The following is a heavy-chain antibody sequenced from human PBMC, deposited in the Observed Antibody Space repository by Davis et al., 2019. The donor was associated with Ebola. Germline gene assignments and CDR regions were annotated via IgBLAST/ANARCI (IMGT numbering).Heavy chain of an antibody. V-gene: IGHV1-18*01. CDR3: ARGAIAASGNPHLGH. J-gene: IGHJ4*02. Sequence: ASVKVSCKASGYTFRSYGISWVRQAPGQGLEWLGWISAYNGNTNSAQKFQGRVTMTTDTSTSTAYMELRSLRADDTAVYYCARGAIAASGNPHLGHWGQGTLVTVST. CDR1: GYTFRSYG. CDR2: ISAYNGNT. D-gene: IGHD6-13*01.